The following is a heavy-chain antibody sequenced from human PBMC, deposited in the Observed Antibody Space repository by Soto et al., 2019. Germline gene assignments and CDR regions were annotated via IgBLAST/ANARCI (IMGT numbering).Heavy chain of an antibody. D-gene: IGHD2-15*01. Sequence: EVPLMESGGGLIQPGGSLRLSCAASGFTFSDYAMAWVRQAPGKGLEWVSGISDSGITTQDAASVKGRFTISRDNSKNTLFLQMTSLKAADTAFYYCAKDASRSGIVGQWVAWGQGALVTVSS. J-gene: IGHJ4*02. CDR2: ISDSGITT. CDR3: AKDASRSGIVGQWVA. V-gene: IGHV3-23*01. CDR1: GFTFSDYA.